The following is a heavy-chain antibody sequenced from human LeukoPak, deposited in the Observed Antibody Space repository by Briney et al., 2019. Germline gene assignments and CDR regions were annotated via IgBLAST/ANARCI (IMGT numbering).Heavy chain of an antibody. D-gene: IGHD2-8*01. CDR2: ISSSSSYI. CDR3: AKVSGYCTNGVCFSYY. J-gene: IGHJ4*02. CDR1: GFTFSTYN. V-gene: IGHV3-21*04. Sequence: GGSLRLSCAASGFTFSTYNMNWVRQAPGKGLEWVSSISSSSSYIYYADSVKGRFTISRDNSKNTLYLQMNSLRAEDTAVYYCAKVSGYCTNGVCFSYYWGQGTLVTVSS.